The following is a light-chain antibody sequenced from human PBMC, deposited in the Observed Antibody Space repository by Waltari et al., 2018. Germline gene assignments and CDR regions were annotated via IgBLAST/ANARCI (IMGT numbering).Light chain of an antibody. V-gene: IGKV1-9*01. CDR3: QQLNSYPLT. J-gene: IGKJ4*01. CDR1: QGISSY. CDR2: AAS. Sequence: DIQLTQSPSFLSASVGDRVTITCLASQGISSYLAWYQQKPGKAPKLLLYAASTLQSGVPSRFSGSGSGTEFTLTIISLQPEDFATYYCQQLNSYPLTFGGGTKVEIK.